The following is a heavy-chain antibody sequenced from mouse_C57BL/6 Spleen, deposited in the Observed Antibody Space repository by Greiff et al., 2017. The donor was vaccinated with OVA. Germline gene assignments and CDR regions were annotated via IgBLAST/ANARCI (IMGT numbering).Heavy chain of an antibody. Sequence: EVKLQESGGGLVKPGGSLKLSCAASGFTFSDYGMHWVRQAPEKGLEWVAYISSGSSTIYYADTVKGRFTISRDNAKNTLFLQMTSLRSEDTAMYYCARDITTVVDFDYWGQGTTLTVSS. CDR3: ARDITTVVDFDY. CDR2: ISSGSSTI. CDR1: GFTFSDYG. J-gene: IGHJ2*01. D-gene: IGHD1-1*01. V-gene: IGHV5-17*01.